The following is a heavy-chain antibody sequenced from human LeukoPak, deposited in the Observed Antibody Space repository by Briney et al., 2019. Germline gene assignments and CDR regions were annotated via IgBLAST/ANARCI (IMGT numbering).Heavy chain of an antibody. CDR3: ARDPRSSGYCSGGSCSDWFDP. V-gene: IGHV4-61*01. J-gene: IGHJ5*02. D-gene: IGHD2-15*01. CDR2: IYYSGST. CDR1: GGSVSRGSYY. Sequence: SETLSLTCTVSGGSVSRGSYYWSGIRQPPGKGLEWIGYIYYSGSTNYNPSLKSRVTISVDTSKNQFSLKLSSVTAADTAVYYCARDPRSSGYCSGGSCSDWFDPWGQGTLVTVSS.